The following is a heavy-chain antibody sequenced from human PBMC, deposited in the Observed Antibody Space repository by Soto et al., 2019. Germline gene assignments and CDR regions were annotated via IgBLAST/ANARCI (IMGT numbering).Heavy chain of an antibody. CDR1: GYTLTELS. Sequence: ASVKVSCKXSGYTLTELSMHWVRQAPGKGLEWMGGFDPEDGETIYAQKFQGRVTMTEDTSTDTAYMEPSSLRSEDTAVYYCATAYYYDSSGGDYWGQGTLVTVSS. CDR3: ATAYYYDSSGGDY. J-gene: IGHJ4*02. V-gene: IGHV1-24*01. D-gene: IGHD3-22*01. CDR2: FDPEDGET.